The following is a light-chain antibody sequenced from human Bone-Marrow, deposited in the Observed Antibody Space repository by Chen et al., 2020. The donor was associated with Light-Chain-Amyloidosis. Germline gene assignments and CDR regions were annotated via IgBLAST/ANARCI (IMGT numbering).Light chain of an antibody. CDR2: GNS. CDR3: QSYDSSLGYV. V-gene: IGLV1-40*01. CDR1: SSNIGAGYD. J-gene: IGLJ1*01. Sequence: QSVLTKPPSVSGAPGQRVTIPCTGSSSNIGAGYDVHWYQQLPGTAPKLLIYGNSNRPSGVPDRFSGSKSGTSASLAITGLQAEDEADYYCQSYDSSLGYVFGTGTKVTVL.